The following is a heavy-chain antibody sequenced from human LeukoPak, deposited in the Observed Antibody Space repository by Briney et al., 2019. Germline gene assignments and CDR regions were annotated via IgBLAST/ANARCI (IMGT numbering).Heavy chain of an antibody. CDR1: GYTFTGYY. CDR3: ARESSGWYPSYYYYGMDV. V-gene: IGHV1-2*02. Sequence: ASVKVSCKASGYTFTGYYMHWVRQAPGQGLEWMGWINPNSGGTNYAQKFQGRVTMTRDTSISTAYMELSRLRSDDTAVYYCARESSGWYPSYYYYGMDVWGQGTTVTVSS. D-gene: IGHD6-19*01. J-gene: IGHJ6*02. CDR2: INPNSGGT.